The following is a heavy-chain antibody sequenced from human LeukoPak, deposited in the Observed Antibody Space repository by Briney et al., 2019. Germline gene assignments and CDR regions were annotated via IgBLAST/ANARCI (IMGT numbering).Heavy chain of an antibody. V-gene: IGHV3-9*01. D-gene: IGHD1-1*01. CDR2: IRWSSGNI. Sequence: ALRLSCAASGFTFDDYAMHWVRQAPGKGLEWVSGIRWSSGNIDYADSVNGRFTISRDNAKSSLYLQMNSLRAEDTALYYCARVNWNDVVDYWGQGTLVTVSS. CDR3: ARVNWNDVVDY. J-gene: IGHJ4*02. CDR1: GFTFDDYA.